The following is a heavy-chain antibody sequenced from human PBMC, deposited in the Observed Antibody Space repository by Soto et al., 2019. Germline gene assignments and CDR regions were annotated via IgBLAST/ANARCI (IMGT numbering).Heavy chain of an antibody. Sequence: SETLSLTCTVSGGSISSYYWSWIRQPPGKGLEWIGYIYYSGSTNYNPSLKSRVTISVDTSKNQFSLKLSSVTAADTAVYYCGRGAYYYDSRDPGPFDYWGQGTLVTVSS. V-gene: IGHV4-59*01. CDR3: GRGAYYYDSRDPGPFDY. CDR1: GGSISSYY. D-gene: IGHD3-22*01. CDR2: IYYSGST. J-gene: IGHJ4*02.